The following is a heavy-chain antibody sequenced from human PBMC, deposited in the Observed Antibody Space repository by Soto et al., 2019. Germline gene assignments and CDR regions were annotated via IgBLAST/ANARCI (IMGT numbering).Heavy chain of an antibody. D-gene: IGHD2-8*01. Sequence: WGSMRLSCSASGFTFSSYAMSWVRQAPGKGLEWVSAISGSGGSTYYADSVKGRFTISRDNSKNTLYLQMNSRRAEDTAVYYCAKESIVLMVYGRFDPWGQGTLVTVSS. V-gene: IGHV3-23*01. CDR1: GFTFSSYA. J-gene: IGHJ5*02. CDR2: ISGSGGST. CDR3: AKESIVLMVYGRFDP.